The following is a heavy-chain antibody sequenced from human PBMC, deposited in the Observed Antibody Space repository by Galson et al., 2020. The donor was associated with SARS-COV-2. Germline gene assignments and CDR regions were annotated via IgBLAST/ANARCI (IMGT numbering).Heavy chain of an antibody. J-gene: IGHJ4*02. CDR3: AREDDVLTGYTFDY. CDR1: GGSISNNLYY. V-gene: IGHV4-39*02. CDR2: IHSSGKT. Sequence: SETLSLTCTVSGGSISNNLYYWAWIRHPPGKGLEWIGNIHSSGKTYYNPSRESRLTLSLDKAENHFSLKLDSVTAADTAVYYCAREDDVLTGYTFDYWGQGTLVTVSS. D-gene: IGHD3-9*01.